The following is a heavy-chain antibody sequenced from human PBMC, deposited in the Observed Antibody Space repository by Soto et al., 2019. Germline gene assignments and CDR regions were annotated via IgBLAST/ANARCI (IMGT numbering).Heavy chain of an antibody. CDR1: GYSFARYA. CDR2: IIPIFGTA. CDR3: AREESTGKTSFDP. V-gene: IGHV1-69*13. D-gene: IGHD4-17*01. J-gene: IGHJ5*02. Sequence: SVEVSCKTSGYSFARYAISWVRQAPGQGLEWMGGIIPIFGTANYAQKFQGRVTITADESTSTAYMELSSLRSEDTAVYYCAREESTGKTSFDPWGQGTLVTVSS.